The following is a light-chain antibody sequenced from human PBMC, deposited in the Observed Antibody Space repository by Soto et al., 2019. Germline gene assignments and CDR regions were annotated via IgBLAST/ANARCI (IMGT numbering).Light chain of an antibody. CDR2: DAS. V-gene: IGKV3-15*01. CDR1: QSVRSN. Sequence: EVVMTQSPATLPVSPGERATLSCRASQSVRSNLVWYQQKPGQAPRLLIYDASTRSTAIQARFSGSGSGTEFTLIISSLQSEDFALYFCQQCKNWPYTFGHGTKVEIK. J-gene: IGKJ2*01. CDR3: QQCKNWPYT.